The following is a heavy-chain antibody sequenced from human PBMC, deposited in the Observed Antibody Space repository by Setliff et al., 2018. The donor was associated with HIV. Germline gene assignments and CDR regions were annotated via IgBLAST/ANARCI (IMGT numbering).Heavy chain of an antibody. V-gene: IGHV1-2*02. J-gene: IGHJ4*02. Sequence: ASVKVSCKASGYTFTGYYMHWVRQAPGQGLEWMGWISPQNGDRKIPRRFRGRVTMTRDTSISTAYMELTGLTSDDTAVYFCARQLSNSLDHWGQGTPVTVS. CDR3: ARQLSNSLDH. D-gene: IGHD6-6*01. CDR2: ISPQNGDR. CDR1: GYTFTGYY.